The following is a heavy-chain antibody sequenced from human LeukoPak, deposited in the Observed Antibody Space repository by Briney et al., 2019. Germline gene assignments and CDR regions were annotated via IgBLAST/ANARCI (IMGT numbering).Heavy chain of an antibody. V-gene: IGHV4-59*10. Sequence: SETLSLTCAVYGGSFSGYYWSWIRQPAGKGLEWIGRIYTSGSTNYNPSLKSRVTISVDTSKNQFSLKLSSVTAADTAVCYCAIAQNPLRNWNRPTRGGHPWFDPWGQGTLVTVSS. D-gene: IGHD1-20*01. CDR3: AIAQNPLRNWNRPTRGGHPWFDP. CDR1: GGSFSGYY. CDR2: IYTSGST. J-gene: IGHJ5*02.